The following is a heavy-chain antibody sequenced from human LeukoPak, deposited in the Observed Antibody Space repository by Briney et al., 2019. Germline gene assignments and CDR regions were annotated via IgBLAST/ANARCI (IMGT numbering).Heavy chain of an antibody. J-gene: IGHJ4*02. CDR2: ISSSSSYI. V-gene: IGHV3-21*01. CDR1: GFTFSSYS. Sequence: PGGSPRLSCGASGFTFSSYSMKWVRQAPGKGLEWVSSISSSSSYIYYADSVKGRFTISRDNAKNSLYLQMNSLRAEDTAVYYCARVVWDSSGYYIDFWGQGTLVTVSS. D-gene: IGHD3-22*01. CDR3: ARVVWDSSGYYIDF.